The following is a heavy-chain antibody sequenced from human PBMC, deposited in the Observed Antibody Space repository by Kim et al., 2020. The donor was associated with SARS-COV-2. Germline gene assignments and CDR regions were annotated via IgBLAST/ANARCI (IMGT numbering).Heavy chain of an antibody. CDR2: INHSGST. V-gene: IGHV4-34*01. CDR3: ARAGWGTRAAPSRYFDL. Sequence: SETLSLTCAVYGGSLSGYYWSWVRQPPGKGLEWIGEINHSGSTNYNPSLKSRVTISVDTSKKQFSLKLSSVTAADTAVYYCARAGWGTRAAPSRYFDLWGRGTLVTVSS. J-gene: IGHJ2*01. CDR1: GGSLSGYY. D-gene: IGHD3-16*01.